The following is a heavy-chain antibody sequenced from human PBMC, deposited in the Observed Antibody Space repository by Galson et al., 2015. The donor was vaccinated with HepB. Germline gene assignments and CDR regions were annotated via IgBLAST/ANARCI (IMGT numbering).Heavy chain of an antibody. D-gene: IGHD3-16*01. V-gene: IGHV3-23*01. CDR2: LSGSGGNT. CDR1: GLTFSSFA. J-gene: IGHJ4*02. Sequence: SLRLSCAASGLTFSSFAMSWVRQPPGKGLQWVSSLSGSGGNTYYASSVRGRFTVSRDNSKNTLFLHMNSLRVDDTAIYYCARGGSAGPFDFWGQGTLVTVSS. CDR3: ARGGSAGPFDF.